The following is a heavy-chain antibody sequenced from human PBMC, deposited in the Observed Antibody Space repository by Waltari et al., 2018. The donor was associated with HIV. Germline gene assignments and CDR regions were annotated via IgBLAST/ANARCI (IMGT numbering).Heavy chain of an antibody. CDR3: ARSYYDSSGYHLFDY. J-gene: IGHJ4*02. Sequence: QVQLQESGPGLVKPSETLSLTCTVSGGSISSYYWSWIRQPPRKGLEWIGYIYYSGSTNYNPSLESRVTISVDTSKNQFSLKLTSVTAADTAVYYCARSYYDSSGYHLFDYWGQGTLVTVSS. D-gene: IGHD3-22*01. CDR1: GGSISSYY. V-gene: IGHV4-59*01. CDR2: IYYSGST.